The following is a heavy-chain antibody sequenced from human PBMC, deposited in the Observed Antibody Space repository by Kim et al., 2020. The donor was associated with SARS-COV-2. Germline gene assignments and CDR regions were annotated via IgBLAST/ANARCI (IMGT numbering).Heavy chain of an antibody. V-gene: IGHV5-51*01. Sequence: GESLKISCKGSGYSFTSYWIGWVRQMPGKGLEWMGIIYPGDSDTIYSPSFQGQVTISADKSISTANLQWSSLKASDTAMYYCARYGGGVVAATSWFDPWGQGTLVTVSS. CDR2: IYPGDSDT. CDR1: GYSFTSYW. CDR3: ARYGGGVVAATSWFDP. J-gene: IGHJ5*02. D-gene: IGHD2-15*01.